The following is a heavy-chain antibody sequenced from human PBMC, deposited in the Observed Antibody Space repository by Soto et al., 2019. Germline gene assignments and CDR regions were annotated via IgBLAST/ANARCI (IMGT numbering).Heavy chain of an antibody. J-gene: IGHJ4*02. V-gene: IGHV1-3*05. CDR3: ARGGPPIDY. Sequence: QVQLVQSGAEEKKPGASVKGSCKASGYTFSSYAMHWVRQDPGQRLEWLGWINAGNGNTKYSQKFQGRVTITRDTSASTAYMEMSILRSEDTAVYYCARGGPPIDYWGQVNLVTVSS. CDR1: GYTFSSYA. CDR2: INAGNGNT. D-gene: IGHD3-10*01.